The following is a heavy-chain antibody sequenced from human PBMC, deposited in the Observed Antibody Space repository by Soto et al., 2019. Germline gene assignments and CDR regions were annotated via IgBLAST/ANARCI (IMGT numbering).Heavy chain of an antibody. Sequence: QVHLQESGPGLVKPSETLSLMCTVSGGSINSYYWSWIRQPPGKGLEYIGYIYFTGSTNYNPSLKSRVTISVDTSKNQSSLRLSSVTAADTAVYYCARHTVGRRDGDFDYWGQGTLVTVSS. V-gene: IGHV4-59*08. CDR1: GGSINSYY. J-gene: IGHJ4*02. CDR2: IYFTGST. CDR3: ARHTVGRRDGDFDY.